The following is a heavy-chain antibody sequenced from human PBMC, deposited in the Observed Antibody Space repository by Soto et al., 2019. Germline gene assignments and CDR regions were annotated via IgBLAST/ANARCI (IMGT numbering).Heavy chain of an antibody. CDR1: GFTFNTYG. D-gene: IGHD6-19*01. CDR3: AKIGCRGSGCPEGYFDL. V-gene: IGHV3-30*18. CDR2: ISHDENYK. J-gene: IGHJ2*01. Sequence: QVLIMESGGGVVQAGRSLRLSCAASGFTFNTYGMHWVRQGPGKGLEWIAVISHDENYKDFADSVKGRFTISRDNSKNTLYPQRNSLRVDDTAGYYCAKIGCRGSGCPEGYFDLWGRGTLVSVSA.